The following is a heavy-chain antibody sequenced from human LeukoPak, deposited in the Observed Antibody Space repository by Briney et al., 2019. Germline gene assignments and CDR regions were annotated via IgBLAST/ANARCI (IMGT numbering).Heavy chain of an antibody. CDR3: ARVKGVATSFDY. CDR1: GFIFDDYD. V-gene: IGHV3-69-1*01. J-gene: IGHJ4*02. CDR2: INL. Sequence: PGGSLRLSCAASGFIFDDYDMNWVRQAPGKGLEWVSHINLGYGDSVKGRFTISRDNAKNSLYLQMNSLRAEDTAVYYRARVKGVATSFDYWGQGTLVTVSS. D-gene: IGHD5-12*01.